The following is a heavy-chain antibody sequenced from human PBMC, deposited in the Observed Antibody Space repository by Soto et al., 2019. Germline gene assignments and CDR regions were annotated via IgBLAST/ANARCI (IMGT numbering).Heavy chain of an antibody. CDR2: IYYSGST. Sequence: PSETLSLTCTVSGGSISSGDYYWSWIRQPPGKGLEWIGYIYYSGSTYYNPSLKSRVTISVDTSKNQFSLKLSSVTAADTAVYYCARGDCSGGSCYVPDAFDIWGQGTMVTVPS. J-gene: IGHJ3*02. CDR3: ARGDCSGGSCYVPDAFDI. CDR1: GGSISSGDYY. V-gene: IGHV4-30-4*01. D-gene: IGHD2-15*01.